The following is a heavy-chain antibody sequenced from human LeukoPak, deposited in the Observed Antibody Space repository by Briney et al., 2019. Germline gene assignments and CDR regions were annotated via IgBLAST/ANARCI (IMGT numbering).Heavy chain of an antibody. CDR3: ARVPRAPYCSSTSCYAFDI. J-gene: IGHJ3*02. CDR1: GGSISSYY. CDR2: IYTSGST. V-gene: IGHV4-4*07. Sequence: PSETLSLTCTVSGGSISSYYWSWIRQPAGKGLEWIGRIYTSGSTNYNPSLKSRVTMSVDTSKNQFSLKLSSVTAADTAVYYCARVPRAPYCSSTSCYAFDIWGQGTMVTVSS. D-gene: IGHD2-2*01.